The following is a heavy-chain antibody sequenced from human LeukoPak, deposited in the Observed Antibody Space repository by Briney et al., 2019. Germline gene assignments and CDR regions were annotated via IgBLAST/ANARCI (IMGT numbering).Heavy chain of an antibody. Sequence: QPGGSLRLSCTASGFTFSAYAMMWVRQAPGKGPEWVSAIRGGGGSAFYADSVKGRFTISRDNSKYTLFLQMNSLRAEDKAVYYCARDPNGDYIGAFDMWGPGTMVTVSS. D-gene: IGHD4-17*01. J-gene: IGHJ3*02. CDR2: IRGGGGSA. CDR3: ARDPNGDYIGAFDM. V-gene: IGHV3-23*01. CDR1: GFTFSAYA.